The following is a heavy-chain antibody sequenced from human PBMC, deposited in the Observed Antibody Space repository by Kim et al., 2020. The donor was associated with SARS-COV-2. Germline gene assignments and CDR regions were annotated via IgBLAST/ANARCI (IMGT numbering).Heavy chain of an antibody. Sequence: TSYAQKFQGGVTMNRDRPTSTVYVEMSSLRAEDTAVYCCARDLKGGAFDIWGQGTMVTVSS. D-gene: IGHD3-16*01. V-gene: IGHV1-46*01. CDR3: ARDLKGGAFDI. J-gene: IGHJ3*02. CDR2: T.